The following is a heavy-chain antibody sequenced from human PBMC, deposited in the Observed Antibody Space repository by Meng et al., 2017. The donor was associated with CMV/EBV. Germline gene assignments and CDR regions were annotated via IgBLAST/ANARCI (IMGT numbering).Heavy chain of an antibody. D-gene: IGHD6-13*01. CDR2: IRYDGSNK. CDR3: AKDDSSSWWGAHYYYGMDV. Sequence: GGSLRLSCAASGFTFSSYGMHWVRQAPGKGLEWVAFIRYDGSNKYYADSVKGRFTISRDNSKNTLYLQMNSLRAEDTAVYYCAKDDSSSWWGAHYYYGMDVWGQGTTVTVSS. J-gene: IGHJ6*02. CDR1: GFTFSSYG. V-gene: IGHV3-30*02.